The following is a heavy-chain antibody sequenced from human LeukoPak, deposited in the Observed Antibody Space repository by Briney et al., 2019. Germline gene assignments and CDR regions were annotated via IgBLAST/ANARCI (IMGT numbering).Heavy chain of an antibody. D-gene: IGHD6-19*01. Sequence: ASVKVSCKASGYTFTIYGISWVRQAPGQGLEWMGWISAYNGNTNYAQKLQGRVTMTTDTSTSTAYMELRSLRSDDTAVYYCARGSSGWNTYYFDYWGQGTLVTVSS. V-gene: IGHV1-18*01. CDR1: GYTFTIYG. J-gene: IGHJ4*02. CDR3: ARGSSGWNTYYFDY. CDR2: ISAYNGNT.